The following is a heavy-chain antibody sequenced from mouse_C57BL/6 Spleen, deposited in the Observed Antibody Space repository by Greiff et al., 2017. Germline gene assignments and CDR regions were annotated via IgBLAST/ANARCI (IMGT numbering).Heavy chain of an antibody. V-gene: IGHV1-82*01. CDR3: APGGYYFDY. CDR2: SYPGDGDT. CDR1: GYAFSSSW. Sequence: QVQLQQSGPELVKPGASVKISCKASGYAFSSSWMNWVKQRPGKGLEWIGRSYPGDGDTNYNGKFKGKATLTADKSSSTAYMQLSSLTSEDSAVYFCAPGGYYFDYWGQGTTLTVSS. J-gene: IGHJ2*01.